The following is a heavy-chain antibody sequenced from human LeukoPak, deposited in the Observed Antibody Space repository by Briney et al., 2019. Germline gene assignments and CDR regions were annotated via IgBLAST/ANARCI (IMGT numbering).Heavy chain of an antibody. CDR2: INHSGST. V-gene: IGHV4-34*01. CDR3: ASSSGYDLLFDY. Sequence: SETLSLTCAVYGGSFSGYYWSWIRQPPGKGLEWIGEINHSGSTKYNPSLKSRVTISVDTSKNQFSLKLGSVTAADTAVYYCASSSGYDLLFDYWGQGTLVTVSS. D-gene: IGHD5-12*01. CDR1: GGSFSGYY. J-gene: IGHJ4*02.